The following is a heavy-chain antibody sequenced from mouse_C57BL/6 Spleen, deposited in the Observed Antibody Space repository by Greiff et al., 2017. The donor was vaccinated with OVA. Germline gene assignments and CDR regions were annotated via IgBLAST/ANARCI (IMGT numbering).Heavy chain of an antibody. D-gene: IGHD2-3*01. Sequence: EVQGVESGGGLVKPGGSLKLSCAASGFTFSSYAMSWVRQTPEKRLEWVATISDGGSYTYYPDNVKGRFTISRDNAKNNLYLQMSHLKSEDTAMYYCARDGYDGYYWYFDVWGTGTTVTVSS. CDR3: ARDGYDGYYWYFDV. CDR1: GFTFSSYA. V-gene: IGHV5-4*01. CDR2: ISDGGSYT. J-gene: IGHJ1*03.